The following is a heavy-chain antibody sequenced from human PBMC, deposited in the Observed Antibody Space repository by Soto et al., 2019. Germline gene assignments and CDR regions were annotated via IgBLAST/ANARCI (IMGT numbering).Heavy chain of an antibody. J-gene: IGHJ6*03. V-gene: IGHV1-46*03. CDR3: ARGGYCSGGSCYLRGDYYYYMDV. CDR1: GYTFTSYY. CDR2: INPSGGST. D-gene: IGHD2-15*01. Sequence: ASVKVSCKASGYTFTSYYMHWVRQAPGQGLEWMGIINPSGGSTSYAQKFQGRVTMTRDTSTSTVYMELSSLRSEDTAVYYCARGGYCSGGSCYLRGDYYYYMDVWGKGTTVTVSS.